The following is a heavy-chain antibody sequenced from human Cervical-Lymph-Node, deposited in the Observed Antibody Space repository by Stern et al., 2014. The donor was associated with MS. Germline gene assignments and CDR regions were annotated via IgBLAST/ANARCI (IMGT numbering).Heavy chain of an antibody. D-gene: IGHD6-25*01. CDR2: ISNDGSNN. CDR3: ARHNNSGTCFDY. V-gene: IGHV3-30*01. CDR1: GFTFSSHA. Sequence: DQLVESGGGVVQPGRSLRLSCAASGFTFSSHAMNWVRQAPGKGLEWVAVISNDGSNNYYADAVKGRFTISRDNSKNTLYLHMNSLRAEDTAIYYCARHNNSGTCFDYWGQGSLVTVSS. J-gene: IGHJ4*02.